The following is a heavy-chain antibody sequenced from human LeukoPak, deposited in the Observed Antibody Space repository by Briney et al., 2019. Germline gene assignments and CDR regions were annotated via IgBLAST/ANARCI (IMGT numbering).Heavy chain of an antibody. CDR2: ISSGSSAI. CDR3: ARVRDGYNDAFDI. D-gene: IGHD5-24*01. CDR1: GFTFTTYS. Sequence: GGSLRLSCEASGFTFTTYSMTWVRQAPGKGLEWVSIISSGSSAIFSADALKGRFTISRDDAKNLLYLDMNSLRAEDTAVYYCARVRDGYNDAFDIWGQGTMVTVSS. J-gene: IGHJ3*02. V-gene: IGHV3-21*04.